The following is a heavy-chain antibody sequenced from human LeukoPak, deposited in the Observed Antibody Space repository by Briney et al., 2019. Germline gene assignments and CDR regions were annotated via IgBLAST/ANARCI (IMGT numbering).Heavy chain of an antibody. Sequence: PSETLSLTCTVSGGSISSYYWSWIRQPPGKGLEWIGYIYYSGSTNYNPSLKSRVTISVDTSKNQFSLKLSSVTAADTAVYYCAGVPSGSLDYWGQGTLVTVSS. J-gene: IGHJ4*02. D-gene: IGHD5-12*01. CDR2: IYYSGST. CDR3: AGVPSGSLDY. CDR1: GGSISSYY. V-gene: IGHV4-59*01.